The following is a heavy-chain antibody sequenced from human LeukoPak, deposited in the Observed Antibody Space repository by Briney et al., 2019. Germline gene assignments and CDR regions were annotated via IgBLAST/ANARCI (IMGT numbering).Heavy chain of an antibody. D-gene: IGHD5-24*01. V-gene: IGHV3-23*01. Sequence: GWSLTLSCVASGFSYSTSLMGWVRQAPAKGLEWVSASGGGGETTYYADSVKGRFTISRHNSESTLYLRMDSLGADDTAVYYCAKVREACDYWGQGAQVTVSS. CDR3: AKVREACDY. CDR2: SGGGGETT. CDR1: GFSYSTSL. J-gene: IGHJ4*02.